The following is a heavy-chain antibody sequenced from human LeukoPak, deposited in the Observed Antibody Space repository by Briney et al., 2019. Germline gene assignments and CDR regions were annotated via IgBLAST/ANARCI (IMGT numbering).Heavy chain of an antibody. Sequence: SETLSLTCTVSGGSISSSSYYWGWIRQPPGKGLEWIGSIYYSGSTYYNPSLKSRVTISVDTSKNQFSLKLSSVTAADTAVYYCARGLGDVWGYWGQGTLVTVSS. CDR3: ARGLGDVWGY. CDR2: IYYSGST. D-gene: IGHD1-26*01. J-gene: IGHJ4*02. V-gene: IGHV4-39*07. CDR1: GGSISSSSYY.